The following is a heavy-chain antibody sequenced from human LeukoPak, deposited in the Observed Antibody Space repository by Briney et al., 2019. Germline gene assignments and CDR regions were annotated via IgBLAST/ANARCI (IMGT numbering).Heavy chain of an antibody. CDR3: ARDRGYSGYDGLDY. V-gene: IGHV3-30-3*01. J-gene: IGHJ4*02. CDR1: GFTFSNYA. CDR2: ISYDGSNK. D-gene: IGHD5-12*01. Sequence: GGSLRLSCAASGFTFSNYAMHWVRQAPGKGLEWVAVISYDGSNKYNADSVKGRFTISRDNSKNTLYLQMNSLRAEDTAVYYCARDRGYSGYDGLDYWGQGTLVTVSS.